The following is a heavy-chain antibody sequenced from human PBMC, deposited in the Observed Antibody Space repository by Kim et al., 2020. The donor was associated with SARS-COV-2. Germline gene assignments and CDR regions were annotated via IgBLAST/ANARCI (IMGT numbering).Heavy chain of an antibody. CDR2: INNYNGHV. CDR3: ASTFCGHSSCSSVATWFGN. Sequence: ASVKVSCKSSGYTFTSYGSSWVRQAPGQGLEWMGWINNYNGHVKYAQRFQGRLTMTTDTSTSTVYMELRSLTSDDTAVYYCASTFCGHSSCSSVATWFGNWGQGTLVSVSS. D-gene: IGHD2-21*01. J-gene: IGHJ5*02. V-gene: IGHV1-18*04. CDR1: GYTFTSYG.